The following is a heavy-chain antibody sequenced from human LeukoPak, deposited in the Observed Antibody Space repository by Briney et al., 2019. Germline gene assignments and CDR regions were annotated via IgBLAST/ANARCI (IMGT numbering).Heavy chain of an antibody. CDR2: ISGSSGII. Sequence: GGSLRLSCAASGFTFNTYTVNWVRQAPGKGLEWVSYISGSSGIIDYADSVRGRFTISRDNAKNSLYLQMNSLRAEDTAVYYCARGSTYYDSSGYYPSFDYWGQGTLVTVSS. J-gene: IGHJ4*02. CDR3: ARGSTYYDSSGYYPSFDY. D-gene: IGHD3-22*01. V-gene: IGHV3-48*01. CDR1: GFTFNTYT.